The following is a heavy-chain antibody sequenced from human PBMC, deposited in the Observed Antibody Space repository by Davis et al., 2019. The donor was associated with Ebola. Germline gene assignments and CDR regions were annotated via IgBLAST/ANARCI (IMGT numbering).Heavy chain of an antibody. CDR2: ISSSSSYI. D-gene: IGHD2-2*01. Sequence: GESLKISCAASGFTFSSYSMNWVRQAPGKGLEWVSSISSSSSYIYYADSVKGRFTISRDNAKNSLYLQMNSLRAEDTAVYYCARVVPAALSSYYGMDVWGQGTTVTVSS. CDR3: ARVVPAALSSYYGMDV. CDR1: GFTFSSYS. J-gene: IGHJ6*02. V-gene: IGHV3-21*01.